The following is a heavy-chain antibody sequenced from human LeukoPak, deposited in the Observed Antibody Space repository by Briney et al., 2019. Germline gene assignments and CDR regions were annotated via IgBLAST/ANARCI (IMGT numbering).Heavy chain of an antibody. J-gene: IGHJ6*03. V-gene: IGHV2-5*02. D-gene: IGHD2-2*01. CDR3: AHSYCSSSSCYPHYYYYMDV. CDR2: IYWDDDK. Sequence: SGPTLVKPTQTLTLTCTFSGVSVTTSGVGVGWIRQPPGKALEWLALIYWDDDKRYSPSLKNRLTITKDTSKNQVVLTMINMDPVDTATYYCAHSYCSSSSCYPHYYYYMDVWGKGTTVTVSS. CDR1: GVSVTTSGVG.